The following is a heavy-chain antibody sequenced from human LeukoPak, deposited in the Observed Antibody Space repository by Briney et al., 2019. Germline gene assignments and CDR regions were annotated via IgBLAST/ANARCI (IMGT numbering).Heavy chain of an antibody. J-gene: IGHJ4*02. CDR3: ARYTVTNLLDF. Sequence: SETLSLTCSVSGGSISGDDDYWSWFRQPPGKGLEWIGYINHSGNTYYIPSLRSRGTISIDTSKNQFSLEPSSVTAADTAVYYCARYTVTNLLDFWGQGTLVTVSS. CDR2: INHSGNT. V-gene: IGHV4-30-4*08. CDR1: GGSISGDDDY. D-gene: IGHD4-17*01.